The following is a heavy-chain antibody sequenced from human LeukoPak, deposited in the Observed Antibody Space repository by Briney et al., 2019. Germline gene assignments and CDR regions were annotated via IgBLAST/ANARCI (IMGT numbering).Heavy chain of an antibody. V-gene: IGHV3-66*01. CDR1: GIIFSSDA. Sequence: GGSLRLSCAASGIIFSSDAMTWVRQAPGKGLEWVSSINGGTTLYADSVKGRFTISRDNSKNTLYLQMSSLRAEDTAVYYCAKVAEVGATGYYYYMDVWGKGTTVTISS. J-gene: IGHJ6*03. CDR2: INGGTT. CDR3: AKVAEVGATGYYYYMDV. D-gene: IGHD1-26*01.